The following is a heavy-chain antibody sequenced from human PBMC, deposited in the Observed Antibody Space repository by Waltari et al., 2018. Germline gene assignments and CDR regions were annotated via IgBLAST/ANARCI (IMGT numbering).Heavy chain of an antibody. CDR1: GFTFSSYG. V-gene: IGHV3-30*18. D-gene: IGHD3-22*01. J-gene: IGHJ5*02. Sequence: QVQLVESGGGVVQPGRSLRLSCAASGFTFSSYGMHWVRQAPGKGLEWVAVISSDGSKKYYADSVKGRFTISRDNSKNTLYLQMNSLRAEDTAVYYCAKDSSGYYNWFDPWGQGTLVTVSS. CDR2: ISSDGSKK. CDR3: AKDSSGYYNWFDP.